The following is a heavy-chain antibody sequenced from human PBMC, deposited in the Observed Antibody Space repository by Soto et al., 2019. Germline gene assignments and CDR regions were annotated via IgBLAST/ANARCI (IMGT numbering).Heavy chain of an antibody. D-gene: IGHD1-20*01. CDR1: GFSLNNDGVG. J-gene: IGHJ5*02. V-gene: IGHV2-5*02. CDR2: IYWDDDT. Sequence: QITLKESGPTVVKPTQTLTLTCTFSGFSLNNDGVGVGWIRQPPGKAPEWLALIYWDDDTRYSPSLRSRLTIPKDSSKKPVVLTMTNMDPVDTATYFCAHSSLHYKKWFDPWGQGTLVTVSS. CDR3: AHSSLHYKKWFDP.